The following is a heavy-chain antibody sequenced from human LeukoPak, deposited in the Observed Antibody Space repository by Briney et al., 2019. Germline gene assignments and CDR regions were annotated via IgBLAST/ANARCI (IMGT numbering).Heavy chain of an antibody. CDR3: ARTGGLDY. D-gene: IGHD2-15*01. V-gene: IGHV4-38-2*01. J-gene: IGHJ4*02. CDR2: IYHSGST. Sequence: SETLSLTCAVSGYSVSSGYYWGWIRQPPGKGLEWIGSIYHSGSTYYNPSLKSRVTISVDTSKNQFSLKLSSVTAADTAVYYCARTGGLDYWGQGTLVTVSS. CDR1: GYSVSSGYY.